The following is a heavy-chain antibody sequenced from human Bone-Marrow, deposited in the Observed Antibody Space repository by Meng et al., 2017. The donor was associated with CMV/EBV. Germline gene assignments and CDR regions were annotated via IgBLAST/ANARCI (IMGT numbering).Heavy chain of an antibody. Sequence: GGSLRLSCAASGFTFSSYAMHWVRQAPGKGLEWVAVISYDGSNKYYADSVKGRFTISRDNSKNTLYLQMNSLRAEDTAVYYCARNGVRGVWGYYFEYWGQGTLVTVSS. D-gene: IGHD3-10*01. V-gene: IGHV3-30*04. J-gene: IGHJ4*02. CDR3: ARNGVRGVWGYYFEY. CDR1: GFTFSSYA. CDR2: ISYDGSNK.